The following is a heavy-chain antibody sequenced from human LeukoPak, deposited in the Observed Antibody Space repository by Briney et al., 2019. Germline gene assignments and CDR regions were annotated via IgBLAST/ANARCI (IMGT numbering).Heavy chain of an antibody. D-gene: IGHD2-2*01. CDR1: GYTFTSYY. CDR3: ARGSPDIVVVPAAMGYNWFDP. V-gene: IGHV1-46*01. CDR2: INPSGGST. J-gene: IGHJ5*02. Sequence: ASVKVSCKASGYTFTSYYMHWVRQAPGQGLEWMGIINPSGGSTSYAQKFQGRVTMTRDTSTSTVYMELSSLRSEDTAVYYCARGSPDIVVVPAAMGYNWFDPGGQGTLVTVSS.